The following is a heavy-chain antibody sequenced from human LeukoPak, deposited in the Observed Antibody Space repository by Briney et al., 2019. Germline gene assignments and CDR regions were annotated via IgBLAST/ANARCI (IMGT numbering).Heavy chain of an antibody. Sequence: PGGSLRLSCAASGFTFSSYAMHWVRQAPGKGLEWVAVISYDGSNKYYAGSVKGRFTISRDNSKNTLYLQMNSLRAEDTAVYYCARDCGYSNSWYDYYYYGMDAWGQGTTVTVSS. CDR1: GFTFSSYA. CDR2: ISYDGSNK. V-gene: IGHV3-30-3*01. J-gene: IGHJ6*02. D-gene: IGHD6-13*01. CDR3: ARDCGYSNSWYDYYYYGMDA.